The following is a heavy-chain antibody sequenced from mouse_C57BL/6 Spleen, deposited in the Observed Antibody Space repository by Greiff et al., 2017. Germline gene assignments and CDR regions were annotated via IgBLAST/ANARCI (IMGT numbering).Heavy chain of an antibody. Sequence: QVQLQQSDAELVKPGASVKISCKVSGYTFTDHTIHWMKQRPEQGLEWIGYIYPRDGSTKYNEKFKGKATLTADKSSSTAYMQLNSLTSEDSAVYFCARERDDYDDVPYYFDYWGQGTTRTVSS. CDR1: GYTFTDHT. D-gene: IGHD2-4*01. J-gene: IGHJ2*01. CDR2: IYPRDGST. CDR3: ARERDDYDDVPYYFDY. V-gene: IGHV1-78*01.